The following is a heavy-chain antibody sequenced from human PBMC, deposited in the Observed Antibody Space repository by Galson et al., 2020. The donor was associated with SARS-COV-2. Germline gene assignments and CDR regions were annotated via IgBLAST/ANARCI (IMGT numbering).Heavy chain of an antibody. CDR3: VKGEIYSTSWYSRSGDH. CDR1: GFTFNSYG. D-gene: IGHD6-13*01. Sequence: GGSLRLSCEASGFTFNSYGMHWVRQIPGKGLQWVAVISYDGSNNYFADSVKGRFAVSRDNSKNTLLLQMNSLTAEDSALYYCVKGEIYSTSWYSRSGDHWGQGALVTVSS. J-gene: IGHJ4*02. V-gene: IGHV3-30*18. CDR2: ISYDGSNN.